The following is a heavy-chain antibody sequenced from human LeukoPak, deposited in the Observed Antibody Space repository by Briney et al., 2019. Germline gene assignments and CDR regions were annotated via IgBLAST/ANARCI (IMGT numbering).Heavy chain of an antibody. CDR3: ARAMYYYDSSGYVRGDWFDP. CDR2: MNPNSGNT. D-gene: IGHD3-22*01. J-gene: IGHJ5*02. CDR1: GYTFTSYD. Sequence: GASVKVPCKASGYTFTSYDINWVRQATGQGLEWMGWMNPNSGNTGYAQKFQGRVTMTRNTSISTAYMELSSLRSEDTAVYYCARAMYYYDSSGYVRGDWFDPWGQGTLVTVSS. V-gene: IGHV1-8*01.